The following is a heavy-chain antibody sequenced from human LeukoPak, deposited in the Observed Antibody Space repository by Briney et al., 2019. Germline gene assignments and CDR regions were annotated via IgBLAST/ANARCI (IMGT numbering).Heavy chain of an antibody. CDR1: GGSFSGYY. V-gene: IGHV4-34*01. J-gene: IGHJ4*02. CDR3: ARPLYSSGWYSHFDY. Sequence: PSETLSLTCAVYGGSFSGYYWSWIRQPPGKGLEWIGEINHSGSTNYNPSLKSRVTISVDTSKNQFSLKLSSVTAADTAVYYCARPLYSSGWYSHFDYWGQGTLVTVSS. CDR2: INHSGST. D-gene: IGHD6-19*01.